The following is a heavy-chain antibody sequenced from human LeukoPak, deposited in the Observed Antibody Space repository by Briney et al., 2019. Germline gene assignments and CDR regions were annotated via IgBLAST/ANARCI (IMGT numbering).Heavy chain of an antibody. J-gene: IGHJ3*01. CDR2: IVPSVDIA. D-gene: IGHD1-26*01. CDR1: GGTFRRYT. Sequence: SVKVSCKASGGTFRRYTIIWVRQAPGQGLEWMGRIVPSVDIANYAQKFQGRVTIVADKSTSTAYMDLSSLRSEDTAVYYCATIVAAATNDAFDLWGQGTMVTVSS. V-gene: IGHV1-69*02. CDR3: ATIVAAATNDAFDL.